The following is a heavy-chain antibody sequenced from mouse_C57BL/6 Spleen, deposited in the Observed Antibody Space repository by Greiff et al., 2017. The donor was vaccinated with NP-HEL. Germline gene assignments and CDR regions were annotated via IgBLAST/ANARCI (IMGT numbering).Heavy chain of an antibody. CDR1: GFNIKDDY. J-gene: IGHJ3*01. Sequence: VQLKQSGAELVRPGASVKLSCTASGFNIKDDYMHWVKQRPEQGLEWIGWIDPENGDTEYASKFQGKATITADTSSNTAYLQLSSLTSEDTAVYYCTPDSSGYGWFAYWGQGTLVTVSA. D-gene: IGHD3-2*02. CDR3: TPDSSGYGWFAY. V-gene: IGHV14-4*01. CDR2: IDPENGDT.